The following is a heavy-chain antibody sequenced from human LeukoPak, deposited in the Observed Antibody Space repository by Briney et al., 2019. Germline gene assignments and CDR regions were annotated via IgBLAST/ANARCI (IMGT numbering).Heavy chain of an antibody. CDR3: ARVGPRYYFDY. Sequence: GGSLRLSCAASGFTFSSYEMNWVRQAPGKGLEWVSYISSSSSYTNYADSVKGRFTISRDNAKNSLYLQMNGLRAEDTAVYYCARVGPRYYFDYWGQGTLVTVSS. CDR1: GFTFSSYE. J-gene: IGHJ4*02. CDR2: ISSSSSYT. V-gene: IGHV3-21*05.